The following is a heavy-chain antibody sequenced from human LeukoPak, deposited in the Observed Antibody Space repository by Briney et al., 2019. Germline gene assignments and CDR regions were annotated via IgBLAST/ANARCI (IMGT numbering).Heavy chain of an antibody. CDR1: GYSFTSYW. CDR2: IYPGDSDT. Sequence: GESLKVSCKGSGYSFTSYWIGWVRQMPGKGLEWMGIIYPGDSDTRYSPSFQGQVTISADKSISTAYLQWSSLKASDTAMYYCARHYSSGGRNGEYDYWGQGTLVTVSS. J-gene: IGHJ4*02. CDR3: ARHYSSGGRNGEYDY. V-gene: IGHV5-51*01. D-gene: IGHD6-19*01.